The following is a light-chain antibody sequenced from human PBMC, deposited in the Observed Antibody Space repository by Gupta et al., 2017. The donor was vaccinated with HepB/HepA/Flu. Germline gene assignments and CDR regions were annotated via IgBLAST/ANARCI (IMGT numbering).Light chain of an antibody. CDR1: SSNIGAGFD. Sequence: QSVLTQPPSVSGAPGQRVTISCTGSSSNIGAGFDVHWYQQLPGTAPKLLIYDNNNRPSGVPDRFSGSKSGTSASLAITGLQAEDEADYYGQSYDSALSASVFGGGTKLTVL. J-gene: IGLJ2*01. CDR3: QSYDSALSASV. CDR2: DNN. V-gene: IGLV1-40*01.